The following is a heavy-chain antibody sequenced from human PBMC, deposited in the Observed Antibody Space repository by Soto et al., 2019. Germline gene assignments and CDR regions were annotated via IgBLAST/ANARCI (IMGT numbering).Heavy chain of an antibody. J-gene: IGHJ6*02. Sequence: QVQLVHSGAEVKKPGASVKVSCKATGYSFTAFGLIWVRQAPGQGLEWMGWISGYNGDTNYAQNLQGRVTMTTDTATSTVSMEQRSLKYDDTAVYYCARAEAYRSSWYAMDVWGQGTTVIVS. D-gene: IGHD6-13*01. CDR3: ARAEAYRSSWYAMDV. CDR2: ISGYNGDT. CDR1: GYSFTAFG. V-gene: IGHV1-18*01.